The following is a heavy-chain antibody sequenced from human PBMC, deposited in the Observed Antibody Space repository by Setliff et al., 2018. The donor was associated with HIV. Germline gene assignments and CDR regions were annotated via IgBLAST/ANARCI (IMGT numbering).Heavy chain of an antibody. V-gene: IGHV1-2*02. Sequence: ASVKVSCKASGYTFIDYYIHWVRQAPGRGLEWMGWINTDNGITEYAENFQGRVAMTRDTSMSTAYMELNRLTFDDTAVYYCARDPYDTSENPYDLWGQGTLVTVSS. CDR3: ARDPYDTSENPYDL. D-gene: IGHD3-16*01. CDR2: INTDNGIT. CDR1: GYTFIDYY. J-gene: IGHJ4*02.